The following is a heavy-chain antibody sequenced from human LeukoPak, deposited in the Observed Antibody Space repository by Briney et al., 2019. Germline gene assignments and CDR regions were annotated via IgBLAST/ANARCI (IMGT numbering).Heavy chain of an antibody. V-gene: IGHV3-15*01. D-gene: IGHD3-22*01. CDR3: STGGYYEDY. Sequence: GGSLRLSCAGSGFTFSNAWMNWVRQAPGKGLEWVGRIKSKVDGGTTDYAAPVKGRFTISRDDPKNTVYLQMNSLKTEDTAVYYCSTGGYYEDYWGPGTLVTVSS. CDR2: IKSKVDGGTT. J-gene: IGHJ4*02. CDR1: GFTFSNAW.